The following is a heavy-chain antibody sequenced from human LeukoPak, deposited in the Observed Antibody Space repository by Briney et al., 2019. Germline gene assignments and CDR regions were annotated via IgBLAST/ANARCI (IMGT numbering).Heavy chain of an antibody. D-gene: IGHD6-6*01. Sequence: PGGSLRLSCAASGFTFSSYEMNWVRQAPGKGLEWVSYISSSGSTIYYADSVKGRFTISRDNAKNSLYLQMNSLRAEDTAVYYCSSVSMAWLDYWGQGTLVTVSS. V-gene: IGHV3-48*03. CDR2: ISSSGSTI. CDR1: GFTFSSYE. J-gene: IGHJ4*02. CDR3: SSVSMAWLDY.